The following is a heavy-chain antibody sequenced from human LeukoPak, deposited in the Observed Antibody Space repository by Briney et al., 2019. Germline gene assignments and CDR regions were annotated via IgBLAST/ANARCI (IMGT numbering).Heavy chain of an antibody. J-gene: IGHJ4*02. D-gene: IGHD6-19*01. CDR2: ISSTGNTI. CDR1: GFTFTSYE. V-gene: IGHV3-48*03. Sequence: PGGSLRLSCAASGFTFTSYEMNWVRQAPGKGLEWVSYISSTGNTIYYADSVKGRFTISRDNAKNSVYLQMNSLRADDTAVYYCARGRQWLVPFDYWGQGTLVTVSS. CDR3: ARGRQWLVPFDY.